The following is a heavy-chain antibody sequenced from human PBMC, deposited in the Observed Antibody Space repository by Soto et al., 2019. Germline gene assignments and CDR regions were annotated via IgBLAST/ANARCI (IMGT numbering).Heavy chain of an antibody. V-gene: IGHV3-23*01. Sequence: GGSLRLSCAASGFTFSSYAMSWVRQAPGKGLEWVSAISGSGGSKYYADSVKGRFTISRDNSKNTLYLQMNRLRAEDTAVYYCAKVPSSIAARDAFDIWGQGTMVTVSS. CDR1: GFTFSSYA. D-gene: IGHD6-6*01. CDR3: AKVPSSIAARDAFDI. CDR2: ISGSGGSK. J-gene: IGHJ3*02.